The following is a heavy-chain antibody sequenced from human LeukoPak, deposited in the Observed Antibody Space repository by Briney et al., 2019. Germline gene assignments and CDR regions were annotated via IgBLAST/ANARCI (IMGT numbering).Heavy chain of an antibody. CDR1: GYSFTSYW. CDR2: IYPVDSDT. D-gene: IGHD5-24*01. V-gene: IGHV5-51*01. J-gene: IGHJ4*02. Sequence: GESLKISCKGPGYSFTSYWIGWARQMPGKGLEWMGIIYPVDSDTRYSPSFQGQVTISPEKSISPAYLQWSSLKASDTAMYYCARQRDGYIFDYWGQGTLVTVSS. CDR3: ARQRDGYIFDY.